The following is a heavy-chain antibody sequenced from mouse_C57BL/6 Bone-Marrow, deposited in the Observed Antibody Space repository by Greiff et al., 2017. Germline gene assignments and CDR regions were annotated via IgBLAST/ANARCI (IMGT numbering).Heavy chain of an antibody. V-gene: IGHV1-64*01. CDR1: GYTFTSYW. CDR3: ARSATGTPYAY. J-gene: IGHJ3*01. Sequence: QVQLQQPGAELVKPGASVKLSCKASGYTFTSYWMHWVKQRPGQGLEWIGMIHPNSGSTNYNEKFKSKATLTVDKSSSAAYMQLSSLTSEDSAVYYCARSATGTPYAYWGKGTQVTVAA. CDR2: IHPNSGST. D-gene: IGHD4-1*01.